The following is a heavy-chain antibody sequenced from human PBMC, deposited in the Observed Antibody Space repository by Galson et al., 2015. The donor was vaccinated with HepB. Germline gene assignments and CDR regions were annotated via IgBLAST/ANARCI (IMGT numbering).Heavy chain of an antibody. CDR2: ISGSGGST. Sequence: SLRLSCAASGFTFSGYAMSWVRQAPGKGLEWVSAISGSGGSTYYADSVKGRFTISRDNSKNTLYLQMNSLRAEDTAVYYCAPPRASSGWYFSERAEMDVWGQGTTVTVSS. CDR1: GFTFSGYA. CDR3: APPRASSGWYFSERAEMDV. J-gene: IGHJ6*02. V-gene: IGHV3-23*01. D-gene: IGHD6-19*01.